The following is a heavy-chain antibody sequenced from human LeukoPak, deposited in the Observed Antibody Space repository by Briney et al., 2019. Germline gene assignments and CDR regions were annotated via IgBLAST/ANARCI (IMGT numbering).Heavy chain of an antibody. D-gene: IGHD2-2*02. CDR3: ARGSCSSTSCYNDWFDP. CDR2: ISAYNGNT. Sequence: ASVTVSFTASGYTFTSYGINWVRQAPGQGLEWMGWISAYNGNTNYAQKLQGRVTMTTDTSTSTAYMELRSLISDDTAVYYCARGSCSSTSCYNDWFDPWGQGTLVTVSS. CDR1: GYTFTSYG. V-gene: IGHV1-18*01. J-gene: IGHJ5*02.